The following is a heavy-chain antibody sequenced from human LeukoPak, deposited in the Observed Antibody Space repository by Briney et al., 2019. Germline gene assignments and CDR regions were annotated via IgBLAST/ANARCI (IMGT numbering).Heavy chain of an antibody. CDR1: GFTFSSYW. V-gene: IGHV3-74*01. CDR3: ARVELERPIDY. D-gene: IGHD1-1*01. J-gene: IGHJ4*02. Sequence: GGSLRLSCAASGFTFSSYWMHWVRQAPGKGLVWVSRINSDGSSTSYADSVKGRFTISRDNAKNTLYLQMNSLRAEDTAVYYCARVELERPIDYWGQGTLVTVSP. CDR2: INSDGSST.